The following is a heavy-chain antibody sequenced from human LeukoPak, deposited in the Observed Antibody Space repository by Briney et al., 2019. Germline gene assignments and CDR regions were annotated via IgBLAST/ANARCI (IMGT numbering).Heavy chain of an antibody. CDR1: GYTFTSYG. CDR2: ISAYNGNT. D-gene: IGHD3-22*01. CDR3: ARFYYDSSGYYFGHNWFDP. J-gene: IGHJ5*02. Sequence: ASVRVSCKASGYTFTSYGISWVRQAPGQGLEWMGWISAYNGNTNYAQKLQGRVTVTTDTSTSTAYMELRSLRSDDTAVYYCARFYYDSSGYYFGHNWFDPWGQGTLVTVSS. V-gene: IGHV1-18*01.